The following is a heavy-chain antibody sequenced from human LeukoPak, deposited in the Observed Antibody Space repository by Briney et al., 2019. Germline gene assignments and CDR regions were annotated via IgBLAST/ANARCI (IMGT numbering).Heavy chain of an antibody. CDR2: IYTTGGK. CDR1: GFTFSTYW. V-gene: IGHV3-66*01. D-gene: IGHD6-19*01. J-gene: IGHJ4*02. Sequence: GGSLRLSCVASGFTFSTYWMHWVRQAPGKGLEWVSIIYTTGGKYYADSVKGRFTISRDNSKHTLYLQMNSLRAEDTAVYYCARGSDGWFAFDYWGQGILVTVSS. CDR3: ARGSDGWFAFDY.